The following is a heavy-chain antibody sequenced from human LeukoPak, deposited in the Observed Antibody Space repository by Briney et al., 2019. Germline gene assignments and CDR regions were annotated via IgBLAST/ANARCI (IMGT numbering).Heavy chain of an antibody. CDR3: VRDFGGYSYGYYMDV. CDR1: GYTFTGYY. Sequence: ASVKVSCKASGYTFTGYYMHWVRQAPGQGLEWMGWINPNSGGTNYAQKFQGRVTMTRDTSISTAYMELSRLRSDDTAVYYCVRDFGGYSYGYYMDVWGKGTTVTVSS. D-gene: IGHD5-18*01. CDR2: INPNSGGT. J-gene: IGHJ6*03. V-gene: IGHV1-2*02.